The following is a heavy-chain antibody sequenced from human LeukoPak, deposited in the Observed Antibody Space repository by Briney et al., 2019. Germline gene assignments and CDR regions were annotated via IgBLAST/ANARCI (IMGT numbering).Heavy chain of an antibody. J-gene: IGHJ4*02. V-gene: IGHV3-30*04. D-gene: IGHD6-13*01. Sequence: GGSLRLSCAASGFTFSSYAMHWVRQAPGKGLEWEAVISYDGSNKYYADSVKGRFTISRDNSKNTLYLQMNSLRAEDMAVYYCARGSHRRYSSSWYSLWGQGTLVTVSS. CDR1: GFTFSSYA. CDR3: ARGSHRRYSSSWYSL. CDR2: ISYDGSNK.